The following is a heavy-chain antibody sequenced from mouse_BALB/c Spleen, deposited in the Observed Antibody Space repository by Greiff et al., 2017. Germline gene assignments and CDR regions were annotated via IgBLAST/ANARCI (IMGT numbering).Heavy chain of an antibody. CDR2: ISSGGSYT. CDR1: GFTFSSYG. J-gene: IGHJ4*01. Sequence: EVHLVESGGDLVKPGGSLKLSCAASGFTFSSYGMSWVRQTPDKRLEWVATISSGGSYTYYPDSVKGRFTISRDNAKNTLYLQMSSLKSEDTAMYYCARDTTGSMDYWGQGTSVTVSS. CDR3: ARDTTGSMDY. D-gene: IGHD3-1*01. V-gene: IGHV5-6*01.